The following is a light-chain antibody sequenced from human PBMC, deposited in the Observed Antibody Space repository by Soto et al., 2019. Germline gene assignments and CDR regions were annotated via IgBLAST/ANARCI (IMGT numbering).Light chain of an antibody. CDR2: EVS. Sequence: QSALTQPASVSGSPGQSVTISCTGTSSDVGAYNYVSWYQQHPGKAPKLMIYEVSNRPSGVSSRFSGSKSGNTASLTISGLQAEDEADYYCNSYTGSSTRFVFGTGTKLTVL. V-gene: IGLV2-14*01. J-gene: IGLJ1*01. CDR1: SSDVGAYNY. CDR3: NSYTGSSTRFV.